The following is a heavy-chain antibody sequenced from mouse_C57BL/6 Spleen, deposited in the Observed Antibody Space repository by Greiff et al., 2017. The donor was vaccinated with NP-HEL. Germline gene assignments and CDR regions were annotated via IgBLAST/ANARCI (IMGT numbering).Heavy chain of an antibody. CDR3: ARSWDEGFAY. Sequence: EVKVVESGGGLVKPGGSLKLSCAASGFTFSSYAMSWVRQTPEKRLEWVATISDGGSYTYYPDNVKGRFTVSRDNAKNNLYLQMSHLKSEDTAMYYCARSWDEGFAYWGQGTLVTVSA. CDR2: ISDGGSYT. J-gene: IGHJ3*01. D-gene: IGHD4-1*01. CDR1: GFTFSSYA. V-gene: IGHV5-4*03.